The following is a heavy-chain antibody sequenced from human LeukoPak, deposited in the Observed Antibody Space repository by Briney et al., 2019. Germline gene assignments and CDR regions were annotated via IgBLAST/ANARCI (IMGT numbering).Heavy chain of an antibody. CDR3: ARTDAFDI. Sequence: PGRSLRLSCAASGFTFSDYWMSWVRQAPGKGLEWVANIKEDGSEKYFVDSVKGRFTISRDNAKNSLYLQMNSLRAEDTAVYYCARTDAFDIWGQGTMVTVSS. CDR1: GFTFSDYW. V-gene: IGHV3-7*01. CDR2: IKEDGSEK. J-gene: IGHJ3*02.